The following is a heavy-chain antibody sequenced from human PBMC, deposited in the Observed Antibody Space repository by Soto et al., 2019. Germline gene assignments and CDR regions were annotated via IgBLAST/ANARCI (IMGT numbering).Heavy chain of an antibody. V-gene: IGHV1-3*01. Sequence: ASVKVSCKASGYTFTSYAMHWVRQAPGQRLEWMGWINAGNGNTKYSQKFQGRVTITRDTSASTAYMELSSLRSDDTAVYYCARAHYYGSGSYYNDYVNGMDVWGQGTTVTVSS. J-gene: IGHJ6*02. CDR2: INAGNGNT. D-gene: IGHD3-10*01. CDR3: ARAHYYGSGSYYNDYVNGMDV. CDR1: GYTFTSYA.